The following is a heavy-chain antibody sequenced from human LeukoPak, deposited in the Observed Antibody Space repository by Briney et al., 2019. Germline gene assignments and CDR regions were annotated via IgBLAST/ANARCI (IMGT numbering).Heavy chain of an antibody. CDR3: ANHFACGSTSCPPFDS. CDR2: ISSSSSYI. V-gene: IGHV3-21*01. CDR1: GFTFSSYS. J-gene: IGHJ4*02. Sequence: PGGSLRLSCAASGFTFSSYSMNWVRQAPGKGLEWVSSISSSSSYIYYADSVKGRFTISRDNAKNSLYLQVNRLRVEDTAVYYCANHFACGSTSCPPFDSWGQGTLVTVSS. D-gene: IGHD2-2*01.